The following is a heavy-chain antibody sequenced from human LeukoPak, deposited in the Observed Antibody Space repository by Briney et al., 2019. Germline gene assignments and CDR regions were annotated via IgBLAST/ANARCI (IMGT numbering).Heavy chain of an antibody. CDR3: ARLPTVVVITTRFDYFDY. Sequence: SETLSLTCTVSGGSIRSDSHYWGWIRQPPGKGLEWIGSIYYSGSTYYSPSLKSRVTISVDTSKHQSSLKVSSVTAADTAVYYCARLPTVVVITTRFDYFDYWGQGTLVTVSS. J-gene: IGHJ4*02. D-gene: IGHD3-22*01. CDR2: IYYSGST. V-gene: IGHV4-39*01. CDR1: GGSIRSDSHY.